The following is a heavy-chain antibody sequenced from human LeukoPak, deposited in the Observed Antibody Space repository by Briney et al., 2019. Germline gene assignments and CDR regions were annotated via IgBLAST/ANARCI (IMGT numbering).Heavy chain of an antibody. CDR1: GYSLSELS. V-gene: IGHV1-24*01. D-gene: IGHD3-10*01. Sequence: ASVKVSCKVSGYSLSELSMHWVRQAPGKGLEYMGGFDPGERKLIYAKKLQGRVTMTEDKSTDTAYMELSSLRSEDTAVYYCATGDEWQLLDYWGQGTLVTVSS. J-gene: IGHJ4*02. CDR3: ATGDEWQLLDY. CDR2: FDPGERKL.